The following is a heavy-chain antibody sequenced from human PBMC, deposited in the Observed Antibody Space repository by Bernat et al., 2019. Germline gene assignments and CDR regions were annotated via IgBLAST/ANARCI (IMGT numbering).Heavy chain of an antibody. V-gene: IGHV4-59*08. CDR3: ARGGITMIVVVITAAFDI. CDR1: GDSISYYY. J-gene: IGHJ3*02. D-gene: IGHD3-22*01. CDR2: MPYSGSI. Sequence: QVQLQESGPGLVKPSETLSLTCTVSGDSISYYYWNWIRQPPGKGLEWIGYMPYSGSISCNPSLKSRVTISVDTSKNQFSLKLSSVTAAGAAVYYCARGGITMIVVVITAAFDIWGQGTMVTVSS.